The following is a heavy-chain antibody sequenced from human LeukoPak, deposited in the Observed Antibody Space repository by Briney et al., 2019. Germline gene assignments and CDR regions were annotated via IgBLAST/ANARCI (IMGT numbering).Heavy chain of an antibody. D-gene: IGHD4-23*01. J-gene: IGHJ4*02. Sequence: GASVKVSCKASGYTFTSYGISWVRQAPGQGLEWMGWISAYNGNTNYAQKLQGRVTMTTDTSTSTAYMELRSLRSDDTAVYYCARDHYYGGNRNDFDYWGQRTLATVSS. CDR3: ARDHYYGGNRNDFDY. CDR2: ISAYNGNT. CDR1: GYTFTSYG. V-gene: IGHV1-18*01.